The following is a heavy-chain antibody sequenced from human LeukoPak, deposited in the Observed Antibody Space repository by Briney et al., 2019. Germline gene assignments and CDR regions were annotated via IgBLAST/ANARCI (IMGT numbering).Heavy chain of an antibody. J-gene: IGHJ6*03. V-gene: IGHV3-48*01. CDR2: IGTSSTTI. CDR3: ARFAAGGSYYYYMDV. Sequence: GGSPRLSCAASGFTFSSYSMNWVRQAPGKGLEWVSNIGTSSTTIYYADSVKGRFTISRDNAKNSLYLQMNSLRADDTAVYYCARFAAGGSYYYYMDVWGEGTTVTVSS. D-gene: IGHD6-25*01. CDR1: GFTFSSYS.